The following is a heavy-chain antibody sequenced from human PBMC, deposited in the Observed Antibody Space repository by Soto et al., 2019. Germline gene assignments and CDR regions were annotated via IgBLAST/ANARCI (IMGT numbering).Heavy chain of an antibody. CDR1: GYSFTTYG. V-gene: IGHV1-18*01. CDR2: ISTYNGDT. J-gene: IGHJ6*02. Sequence: QVQLVQSGAEVKKPGASVKVSCKASGYSFTTYGIAWVRQAPGQGLEWMGWISTYNGDTDYAQNLRGRVIMTTDTSTTTAYMELRSLRSDDTAVYYCEREGSRPYYYYGMDVWGQGTTVSVSS. CDR3: EREGSRPYYYYGMDV. D-gene: IGHD2-15*01.